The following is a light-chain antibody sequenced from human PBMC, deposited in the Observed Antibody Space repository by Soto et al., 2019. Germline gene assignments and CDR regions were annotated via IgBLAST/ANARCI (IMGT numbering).Light chain of an antibody. Sequence: EIVLTQSPATLSLSPGERATLSCGASQSVSSSYLAWYQQKPGQAPRLLVYDASKRATGIPARFSGSGSGTDFTLTISSLEPEDFAVYYCQQRSNWITFGQGTRLEIK. CDR1: QSVSSSY. CDR2: DAS. CDR3: QQRSNWIT. J-gene: IGKJ5*01. V-gene: IGKV3-11*01.